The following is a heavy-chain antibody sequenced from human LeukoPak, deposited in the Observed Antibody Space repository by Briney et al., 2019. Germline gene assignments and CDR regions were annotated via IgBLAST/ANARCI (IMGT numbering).Heavy chain of an antibody. CDR1: GYTFTSYA. D-gene: IGHD3-3*01. CDR2: INTNTGNP. V-gene: IGHV7-4-1*02. Sequence: ASVKVSCKASGYTFTSYAMNWVRQAPGQGLEWRGWINTNTGNPRYAQGFTGRFVFSLDTSVSTAYLQISSLKAEDTAVYYCARGSDFWSGYYSDYWGQGTLVTVSS. J-gene: IGHJ4*02. CDR3: ARGSDFWSGYYSDY.